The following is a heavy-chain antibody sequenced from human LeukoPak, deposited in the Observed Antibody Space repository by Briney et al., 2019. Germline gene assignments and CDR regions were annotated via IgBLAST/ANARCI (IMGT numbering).Heavy chain of an antibody. V-gene: IGHV4-38-2*01. J-gene: IGHJ3*02. CDR2: IYHSGST. CDR3: ARPVGDYFDAFDI. D-gene: IGHD4-17*01. CDR1: GYSISSGYY. Sequence: PSETRSLTCAVSGYSISSGYYWGWIRPPPGKGREWIGSIYHSGSTYFNPSLKSRVTISVDTSKNQFSLKLSSVTAADTAVYYCARPVGDYFDAFDIWGQGTMVTVSS.